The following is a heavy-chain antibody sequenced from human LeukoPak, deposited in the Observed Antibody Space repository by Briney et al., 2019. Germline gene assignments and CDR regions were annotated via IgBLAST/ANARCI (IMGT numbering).Heavy chain of an antibody. Sequence: SQTLSLTCTVSGGSISSGSYYWSWIRQPAGKGLEWIGRIYTSGSTNYNPSLKSRVTISVDTSKNQFSLKLSSVTAADTAVYYCAIWGIITGTPGRAFDIWGQGTMVTVSS. V-gene: IGHV4-61*02. J-gene: IGHJ3*02. CDR2: IYTSGST. CDR1: GGSISSGSYY. D-gene: IGHD1-20*01. CDR3: AIWGIITGTPGRAFDI.